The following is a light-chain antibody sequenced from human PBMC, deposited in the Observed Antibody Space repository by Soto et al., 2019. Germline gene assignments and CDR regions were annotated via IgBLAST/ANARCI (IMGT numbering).Light chain of an antibody. CDR1: SPNIGAGYD. CDR2: GNS. V-gene: IGLV1-40*01. Sequence: QSVLTQPPSVSGAPGQRVTISCTGSSPNIGAGYDVHWYQQLPGTAPKLLIYGNSNRPSGVPDRFSGSKSGTSASLAITGLQAEDEADYYCQSYDSSLSGPVVVFGGGTKVTVL. CDR3: QSYDSSLSGPVVV. J-gene: IGLJ2*01.